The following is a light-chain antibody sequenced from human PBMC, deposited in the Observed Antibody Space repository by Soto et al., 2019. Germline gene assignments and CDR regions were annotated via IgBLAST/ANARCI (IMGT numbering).Light chain of an antibody. V-gene: IGLV2-14*01. Sequence: QSVLTQPASVSGSPGQSITISCTGTSSDVGTYNHVSWYQQHPGKAPQLIIYEVSNRPSGLSNRFSASKSGNTASLTISGLQAEDEADYYCTSFAPGRIYVFGSGTKVTAL. CDR3: TSFAPGRIYV. J-gene: IGLJ1*01. CDR2: EVS. CDR1: SSDVGTYNH.